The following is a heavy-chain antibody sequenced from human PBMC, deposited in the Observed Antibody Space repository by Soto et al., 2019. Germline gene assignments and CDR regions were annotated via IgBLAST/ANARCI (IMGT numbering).Heavy chain of an antibody. CDR2: IWYDGSNK. V-gene: IGHV3-33*01. J-gene: IGHJ4*02. CDR3: ARDSQEHITGTTGADFDY. D-gene: IGHD1-20*01. CDR1: GFTFSSYG. Sequence: QVQLVESGGGVVQPGRSLRLSCAASGFTFSSYGMHWVRQAPGKGLEWVAVIWYDGSNKYYADSVKGRFTISRDNSKNTLYLQINSLRAEDTAVYYCARDSQEHITGTTGADFDYWGQGTMVTVSS.